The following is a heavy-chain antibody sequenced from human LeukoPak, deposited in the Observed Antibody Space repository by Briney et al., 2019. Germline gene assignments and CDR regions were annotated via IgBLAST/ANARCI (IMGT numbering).Heavy chain of an antibody. CDR1: GGSISVYY. V-gene: IGHV4-59*08. Sequence: SETLSLTCTVSGGSISVYYWSWIRQPPGKGLEWIGYIYYSGSTNYNPSLKSRVTISVDTSKNQFSLKLSSVTAADTAVYFCTRRGHYDTFDYWGPGSLVTVSS. CDR3: TRRGHYDTFDY. D-gene: IGHD3-22*01. J-gene: IGHJ4*02. CDR2: IYYSGST.